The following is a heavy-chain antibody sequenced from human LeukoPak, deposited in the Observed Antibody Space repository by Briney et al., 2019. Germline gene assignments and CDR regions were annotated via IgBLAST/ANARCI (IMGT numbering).Heavy chain of an antibody. V-gene: IGHV4-34*01. J-gene: IGHJ5*02. D-gene: IGHD7-27*01. CDR3: ARPGPNWFDP. Sequence: SETLSLTCAVYGGSFSGYYWSWIRQPPGKGLEWIGEVNHSGSTNYNPSLKSQVTISVDTSKNQFSLKLSSVTAADTAVYYCARPGPNWFDPWGQGTLVTVSS. CDR1: GGSFSGYY. CDR2: VNHSGST.